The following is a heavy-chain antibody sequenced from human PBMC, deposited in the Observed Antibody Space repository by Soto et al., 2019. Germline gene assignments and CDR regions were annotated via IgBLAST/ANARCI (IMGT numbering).Heavy chain of an antibody. V-gene: IGHV3-23*01. CDR3: AKLRYGSGSYQAYYFDY. CDR1: GFTFSSYA. CDR2: ISGSGSIT. Sequence: GGSLRLSCAASGFTFSSYAMSWVRQAPGKGLEWVSAISGSGSITYYADSVKGRFTISRYNSKNSLYLQMNSLRAEDTAVYYCAKLRYGSGSYQAYYFDYWGQGTLVTVSS. D-gene: IGHD3-10*01. J-gene: IGHJ4*02.